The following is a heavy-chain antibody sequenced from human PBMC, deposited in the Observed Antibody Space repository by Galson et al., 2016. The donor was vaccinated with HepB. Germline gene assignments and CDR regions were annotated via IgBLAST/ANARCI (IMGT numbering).Heavy chain of an antibody. CDR3: TRDGPDYGDYINFDY. CDR1: GYTFTNHG. D-gene: IGHD4-17*01. Sequence: SVKVSCKASGYTFTNHGISWVRQAPGQGLEWMAWISAYNGKTNYAQALQDRVTMTTDTSTSPAYMELRSLKPDDTAVYYCTRDGPDYGDYINFDYWGQGTLVTVSS. V-gene: IGHV1-18*01. J-gene: IGHJ4*02. CDR2: ISAYNGKT.